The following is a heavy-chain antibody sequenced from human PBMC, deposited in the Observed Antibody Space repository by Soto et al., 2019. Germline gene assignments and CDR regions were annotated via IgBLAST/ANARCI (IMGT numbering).Heavy chain of an antibody. D-gene: IGHD3-22*01. J-gene: IGHJ4*02. V-gene: IGHV3-53*01. CDR1: GFAFSNNY. CDR2: IHSGGGT. CDR3: SRDLGIEVIIPAY. Sequence: GGSLRLSCAASGFAFSNNYMSWVRQAPGKGLEWVSLIHSGGGTYYADSVKGRFTISRDTSKNTLYLQLNSLRAEDTAVYYCSRDLGIEVIIPAYWGQGTLVTVSS.